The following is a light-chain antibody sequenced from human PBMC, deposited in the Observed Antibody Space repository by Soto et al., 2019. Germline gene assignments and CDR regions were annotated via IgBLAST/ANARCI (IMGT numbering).Light chain of an antibody. CDR1: QSVGDY. Sequence: EIVLTQSPATLSLSPGERATLSCRASQSVGDYLVWYRQKPGQAPGLLIYDASNRATGIPARFSGSGSGTDFSLTISSLEPEDFAVYYCQQRSSGITFGQGTQLEIK. CDR3: QQRSSGIT. CDR2: DAS. J-gene: IGKJ5*01. V-gene: IGKV3-11*01.